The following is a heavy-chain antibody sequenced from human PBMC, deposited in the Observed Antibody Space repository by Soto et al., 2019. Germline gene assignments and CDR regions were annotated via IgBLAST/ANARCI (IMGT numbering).Heavy chain of an antibody. J-gene: IGHJ6*02. CDR3: AKGRVVPAAMPRGYYYGMDV. D-gene: IGHD2-2*01. V-gene: IGHV3-30*18. CDR2: ISYDGSNK. CDR1: GFTFSSYG. Sequence: GGSLRLSCAASGFTFSSYGMHWVRQAPGKGLEWVAFISYDGSNKYYADSVKGRFTISRDNSKNTLSLQMNSLRAEDTAVYYCAKGRVVPAAMPRGYYYGMDVWGQGTTVTVSS.